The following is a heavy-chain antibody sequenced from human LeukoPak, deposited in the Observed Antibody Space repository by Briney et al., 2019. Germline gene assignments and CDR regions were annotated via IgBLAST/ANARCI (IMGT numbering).Heavy chain of an antibody. CDR3: ARVGAYYDSSGYSPIDY. CDR1: GFTFISYG. J-gene: IGHJ4*02. D-gene: IGHD3-22*01. V-gene: IGHV3-21*01. Sequence: GGSLRLSCAASGFTFISYGMTWVRQAPGKGLEWVSWISSSSTYISYADSVKGRFTISRDDAGNSLYLHMNSLRAEDTAVYYCARVGAYYDSSGYSPIDYWGQGTLVTVSS. CDR2: ISSSSTYI.